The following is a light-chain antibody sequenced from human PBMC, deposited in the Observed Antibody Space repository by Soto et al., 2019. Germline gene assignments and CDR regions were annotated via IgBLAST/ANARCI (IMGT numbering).Light chain of an antibody. J-gene: IGKJ1*01. CDR1: QSVSSN. CDR3: QQYGSSPPT. CDR2: GAS. Sequence: EIVMTHSPATLSVSPGERATLSCSASQSVSSNLAWYQQKPGQAPRLLIYGASSRATGIPDRFSGSGSGTDFTLTISRLEPEDFAVYYCQQYGSSPPTFGQGTKVDI. V-gene: IGKV3-20*01.